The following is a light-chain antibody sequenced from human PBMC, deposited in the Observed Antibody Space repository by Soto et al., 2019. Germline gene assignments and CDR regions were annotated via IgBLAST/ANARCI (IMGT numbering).Light chain of an antibody. CDR3: QQYNNWPPWT. CDR2: GAS. Sequence: TQSPATLSLSTGERATLSCRASQSVSSNLAWYQKKPGQAPRLLLHGASTRATGIPARFSGSGSGTEFTLTISSLQPEDFAAYYCQQYNNWPPWTFGQGTKVDI. V-gene: IGKV3-15*01. CDR1: QSVSSN. J-gene: IGKJ1*01.